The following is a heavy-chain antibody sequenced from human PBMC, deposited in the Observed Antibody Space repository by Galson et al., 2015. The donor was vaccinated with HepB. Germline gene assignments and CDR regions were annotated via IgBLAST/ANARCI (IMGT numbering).Heavy chain of an antibody. CDR1: GFTVNTR. CDR3: AREREGNPEAEF. V-gene: IGHV3-53*01. J-gene: IGHJ4*02. Sequence: SLRLSCAASGFTVNTRISWFGQAPGRGLEGVSVIYGRGSTYYADSVKGRFTISRDNSKNTQYLQMNSLGAEDTAAYYCAREREGNPEAEFWGQGTLVTVPS. CDR2: IYGRGST. D-gene: IGHD5-24*01.